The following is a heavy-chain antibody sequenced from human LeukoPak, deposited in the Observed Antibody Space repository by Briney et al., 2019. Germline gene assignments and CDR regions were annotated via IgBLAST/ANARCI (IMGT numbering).Heavy chain of an antibody. D-gene: IGHD3-22*01. Sequence: ASVKVSCKASGGTFSSYAISWVRQPPGQGLEWMGIINPSCGRTSYAQKFQGRVTMTRDMSTSTVYMELSILRSEATAVNYCAREDSSAFPYEDFDYWGQGTLVTVSS. CDR2: INPSCGRT. J-gene: IGHJ4*02. CDR1: GGTFSSYA. CDR3: AREDSSAFPYEDFDY. V-gene: IGHV1-46*01.